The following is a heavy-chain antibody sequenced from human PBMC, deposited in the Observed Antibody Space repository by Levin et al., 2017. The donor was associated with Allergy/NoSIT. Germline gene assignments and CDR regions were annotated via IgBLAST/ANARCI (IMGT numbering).Heavy chain of an antibody. CDR2: IRSEEYRGTA. V-gene: IGHV3-49*03. J-gene: IGHJ4*02. Sequence: QAGGSLRLSCTTSGFNFVVSTMSWFRQAPGKGLEWVGFIRSEEYRGTAEYGASVRGRFTISRDDAKSVAYLQMDSLKTEDTAVYYCSWGGSSGSGSYYNVGPDDCWGQGTLVTVSS. CDR3: SWGGSSGSGSYYNVGPDDC. CDR1: GFNFVVST. D-gene: IGHD3-10*01.